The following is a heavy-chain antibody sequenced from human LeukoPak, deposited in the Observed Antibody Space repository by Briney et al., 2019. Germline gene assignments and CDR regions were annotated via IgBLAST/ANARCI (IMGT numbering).Heavy chain of an antibody. D-gene: IGHD3-22*01. J-gene: IGHJ4*02. V-gene: IGHV3-15*01. CDR1: GFTFSNAW. CDR2: IKSKTDGGTT. CDR3: TTVNTNYYDSSGYYPYFDY. Sequence: GGSLRLSCAASGFTFSNAWMSWVRQAPGKGLEWVGRIKSKTDGGTTDYAAPVKGRFTISRDDSKNTLYLQMNSLKTEDTAVYYCTTVNTNYYDSSGYYPYFDYWGQGTLVTVSS.